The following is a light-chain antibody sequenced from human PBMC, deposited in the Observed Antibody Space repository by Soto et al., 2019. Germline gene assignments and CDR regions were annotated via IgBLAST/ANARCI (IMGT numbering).Light chain of an antibody. J-gene: IGLJ1*01. CDR2: EGS. CDR3: CSYALSSSYV. Sequence: QSVLTQPASVSGSPGQSITIACTGNSGDVGSYSHVSWYQQHPGKAPRLIIYEGSKRPSGVSHRFSASRSDKTASLTISGLQAEDEAAYYCCSYALSSSYVLGTGTKVTVL. V-gene: IGLV2-23*01. CDR1: SGDVGSYSH.